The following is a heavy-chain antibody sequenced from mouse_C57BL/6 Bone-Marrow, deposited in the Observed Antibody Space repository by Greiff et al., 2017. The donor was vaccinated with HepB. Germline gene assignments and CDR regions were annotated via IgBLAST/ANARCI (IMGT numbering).Heavy chain of an antibody. V-gene: IGHV1-81*01. Sequence: QVQLQQSGAELARPGASVKLSCKASGYTFTSYGISWVKQRTGQGLEWIGEIYPRSGNTYYNEKFKGKATLTADKSSSTAYMELRSLTSEDSAVYFCARWGGNYVYYAMDYWGQGTSVTVSS. CDR3: ARWGGNYVYYAMDY. CDR2: IYPRSGNT. CDR1: GYTFTSYG. D-gene: IGHD2-1*01. J-gene: IGHJ4*01.